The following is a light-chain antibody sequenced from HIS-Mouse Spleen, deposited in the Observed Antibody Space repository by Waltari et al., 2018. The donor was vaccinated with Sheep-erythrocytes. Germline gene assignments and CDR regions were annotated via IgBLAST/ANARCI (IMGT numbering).Light chain of an antibody. CDR2: EVS. CDR3: SSYTSSSTLV. J-gene: IGLJ2*01. CDR1: SSDVGGYNY. V-gene: IGLV2-18*02. Sequence: QSALTQPRSVSGSPGQSVTISCTGTSSDVGGYNYVSWYQQPPGTAPKLMIYEVSNRPSGVPDRSSGSKSGNTASLTISGLQAEDEADYYCSSYTSSSTLVFGGGTKLTVL.